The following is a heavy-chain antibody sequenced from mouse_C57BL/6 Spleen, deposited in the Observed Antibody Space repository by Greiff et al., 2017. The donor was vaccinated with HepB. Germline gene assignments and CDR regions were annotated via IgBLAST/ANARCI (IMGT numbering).Heavy chain of an antibody. CDR1: GFNIKDYY. CDR2: IDPEDGDT. CDR3: TTGGITTVVATDWYFDV. D-gene: IGHD1-1*01. V-gene: IGHV14-1*01. J-gene: IGHJ1*03. Sequence: VQLQQSGAELVRPGASVKLSCTASGFNIKDYYMHWVKQRPEQGLEWIGRIDPEDGDTEYAPKFQGKATMTADTSSNTAYLQLSSLTSEDTAVYYCTTGGITTVVATDWYFDVWGTGTTVTVSS.